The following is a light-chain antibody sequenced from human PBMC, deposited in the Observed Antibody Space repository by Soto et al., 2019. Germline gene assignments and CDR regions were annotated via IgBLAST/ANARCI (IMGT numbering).Light chain of an antibody. J-gene: IGLJ2*01. V-gene: IGLV2-14*03. Sequence: QSALTQPASVSGSPGQSITISCTGTSSDIGAYNFVSWFQQLPGKAPQLMISDVSNRPSGVSSRFSGSKSGNTASLTISGLRAEDEADYYCSSYTTSSTLVFGGGTKVTVL. CDR3: SSYTTSSTLV. CDR2: DVS. CDR1: SSDIGAYNF.